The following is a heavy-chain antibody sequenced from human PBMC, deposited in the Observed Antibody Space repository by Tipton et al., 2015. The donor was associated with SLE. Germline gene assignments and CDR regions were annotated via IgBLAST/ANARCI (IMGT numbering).Heavy chain of an antibody. CDR2: IYYSGGT. V-gene: IGHV4-59*12. CDR1: GGSISSYY. D-gene: IGHD6-6*01. CDR3: ARELYSSSSSPFDY. J-gene: IGHJ4*02. Sequence: TLSLTCTVSGGSISSYYWSWIRQPPGKGLECIGYIYYSGGTNYNPSLKSRVTISVDTSKNQFSRKLSSVTAADTAVYYCARELYSSSSSPFDYWGQGTPVTVS.